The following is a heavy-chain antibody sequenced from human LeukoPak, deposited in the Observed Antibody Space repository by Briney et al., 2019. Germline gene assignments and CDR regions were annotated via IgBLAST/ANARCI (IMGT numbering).Heavy chain of an antibody. V-gene: IGHV3-30*18. D-gene: IGHD1-26*01. Sequence: GRSLRLSCAASGFTFSSYGMHWVRQAPGKGLEWVAVISYDGSNKYYADSVKGRFTISRDNSKNTLYLQMTRLRAEDTAVYYCAKDSFRGSGSYYAEYFQYWGQGTLVTVSS. CDR3: AKDSFRGSGSYYAEYFQY. CDR2: ISYDGSNK. CDR1: GFTFSSYG. J-gene: IGHJ1*01.